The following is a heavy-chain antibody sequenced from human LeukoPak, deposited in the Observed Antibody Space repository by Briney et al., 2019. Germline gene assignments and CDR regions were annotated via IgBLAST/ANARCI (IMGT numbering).Heavy chain of an antibody. J-gene: IGHJ4*02. CDR2: INPNSGGT. CDR1: GYTFTGYY. D-gene: IGHD3-16*02. CDR3: ASAVITFGGVIVPSLQN. V-gene: IGHV1-2*02. Sequence: ASVKVSCKASGYTFTGYYMHWVRQAPGQGLEWMGWINPNSGGTNYAQKFQGRVTMTRDTSISTAYMELSRLRSDDTAVYYCASAVITFGGVIVPSLQNWGQGTLDTVSS.